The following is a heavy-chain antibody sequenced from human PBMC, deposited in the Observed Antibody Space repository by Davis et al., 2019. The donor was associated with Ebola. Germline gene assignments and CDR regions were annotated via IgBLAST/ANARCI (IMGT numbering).Heavy chain of an antibody. J-gene: IGHJ4*02. CDR3: ARGITMIVVASYYFDY. CDR2: IKEDGSDK. Sequence: GESLKISCAASGFTFSSYWMSWVRQAPGKGPEWVANIKEDGSDKYYVDSVKGRFTISRDNAKNSLYLQMNSLRAEDTAVYYCARGITMIVVASYYFDYWGQGTLVTVSS. CDR1: GFTFSSYW. D-gene: IGHD3-22*01. V-gene: IGHV3-7*01.